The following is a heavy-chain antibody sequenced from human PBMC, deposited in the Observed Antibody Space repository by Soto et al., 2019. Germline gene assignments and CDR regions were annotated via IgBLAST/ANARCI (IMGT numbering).Heavy chain of an antibody. J-gene: IGHJ6*03. CDR1: GYTFTSYG. CDR2: ISAYNGNT. CDR3: ARVYCSSTSCPRGRYYMDV. Sequence: ASVKVSCKASGYTFTSYGISWVRQAPGQGLEWMGWISAYNGNTNYAQKLQGRVTMTTDTSTSTAYMELRSLRSDDTAVYYCARVYCSSTSCPRGRYYMDVWGKGTTVTVSS. D-gene: IGHD2-2*01. V-gene: IGHV1-18*01.